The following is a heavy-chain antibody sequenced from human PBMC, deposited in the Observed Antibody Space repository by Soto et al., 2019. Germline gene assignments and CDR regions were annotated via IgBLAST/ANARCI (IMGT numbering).Heavy chain of an antibody. CDR2: ITTTGTAI. CDR3: ATDRDWRVDD. D-gene: IGHD3-3*01. V-gene: IGHV3-74*01. CDR1: GFTLTDYV. J-gene: IGHJ4*01. Sequence: EMQVVESGGGLVQPGGSLRLSCAGSGFTLTDYVMHWARQTPGKGLVWVSGITTTGTAISYADSVKGRFTISRDDAKNTLYLQMNSLRAEDTALYYCATDRDWRVDDWGHGTLVTLSS.